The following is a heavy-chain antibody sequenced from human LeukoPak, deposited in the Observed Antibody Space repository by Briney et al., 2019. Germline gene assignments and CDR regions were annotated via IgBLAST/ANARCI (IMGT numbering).Heavy chain of an antibody. V-gene: IGHV3-48*03. CDR2: ISSSGSTI. J-gene: IGHJ6*04. CDR3: AELGITMIGGV. Sequence: GGSLRLSCAASGFTFSSYEMNWVRQAPGKGLEWVSYISSSGSTIYYADSVKGRFIISRDNAKNSLYPQMSSLRAEDTAVYYCAELGITMIGGVWGKGTTVTISS. D-gene: IGHD3-10*02. CDR1: GFTFSSYE.